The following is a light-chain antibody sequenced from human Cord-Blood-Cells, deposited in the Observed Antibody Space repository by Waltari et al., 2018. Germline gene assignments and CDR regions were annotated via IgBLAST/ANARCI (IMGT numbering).Light chain of an antibody. CDR1: QSISSY. CDR3: QQSYSTPQT. CDR2: AAS. J-gene: IGKJ1*01. V-gene: IGKV1-39*01. Sequence: VSITCRASQSISSYLNWYQQKPGKAPKLLIYAASSLQSGVPSRFSGSGSGTDFTLTISSLQPEDFATYYCQQSYSTPQTFGQGTKVEIK.